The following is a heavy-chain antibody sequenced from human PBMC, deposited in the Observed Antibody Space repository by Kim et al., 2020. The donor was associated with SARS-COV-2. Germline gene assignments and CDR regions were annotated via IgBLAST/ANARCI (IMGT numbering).Heavy chain of an antibody. Sequence: SETLSLTCTVSGGSISSGGYYWSWIRQHPGKGLEWIGYIYYSGSTYYNPSLKSRVTISVDTSKNQFSLKLSSVTAADTAVYYCARGRIAARRRYFDYWGQGTLVTVSS. V-gene: IGHV4-31*03. CDR1: GGSISSGGYY. CDR2: IYYSGST. D-gene: IGHD6-6*01. J-gene: IGHJ4*02. CDR3: ARGRIAARRRYFDY.